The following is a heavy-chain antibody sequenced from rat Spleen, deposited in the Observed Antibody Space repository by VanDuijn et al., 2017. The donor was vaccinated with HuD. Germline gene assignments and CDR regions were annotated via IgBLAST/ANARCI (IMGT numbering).Heavy chain of an antibody. CDR3: ARRGYMMVLITTGYFDY. V-gene: IGHV5S13*01. CDR2: ISTGGANT. CDR1: GFTFSDYY. Sequence: EVQLVESGGGLVQPGRSLKLSCAASGFTFSDYYMAWVRQAPKKGLEWVASISTGGANTYYRDSVKGRFTISRDNAKNTQYLQMDSLRSEDTATYYCARRGYMMVLITTGYFDYWGQGTLVTVSS. J-gene: IGHJ3*01. D-gene: IGHD1-12*02.